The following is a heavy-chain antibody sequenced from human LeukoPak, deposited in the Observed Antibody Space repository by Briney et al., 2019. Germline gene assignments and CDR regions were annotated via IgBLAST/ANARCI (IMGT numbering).Heavy chain of an antibody. CDR2: IIPIFGTA. CDR3: ARGRGHYYDSSGYSPFDY. Sequence: SVKVSCKASGGTFSSYAISWVRQAPGQGLEWMGGIIPIFGTANYAQKFQGRVTITTDESTSTAYMELSSLRSEDTAVYYCARGRGHYYDSSGYSPFDYWGQGTLVTVSS. J-gene: IGHJ4*02. D-gene: IGHD3-22*01. V-gene: IGHV1-69*05. CDR1: GGTFSSYA.